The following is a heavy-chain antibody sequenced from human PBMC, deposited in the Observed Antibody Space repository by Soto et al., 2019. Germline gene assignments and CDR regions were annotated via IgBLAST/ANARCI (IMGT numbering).Heavy chain of an antibody. CDR3: AKVDVVMAVNPWFDY. CDR1: GFTFSNYG. Sequence: GGSLRLSCAASGFTFSNYGMHWVRQAPGKGLEWLAVIAYDGGNKFYADSVKGRFTISRDSFKNTVYLQMNSLTPEDTAMYYCAKVDVVMAVNPWFDYWGQGTQVTVSS. V-gene: IGHV3-30*18. J-gene: IGHJ4*02. CDR2: IAYDGGNK. D-gene: IGHD6-19*01.